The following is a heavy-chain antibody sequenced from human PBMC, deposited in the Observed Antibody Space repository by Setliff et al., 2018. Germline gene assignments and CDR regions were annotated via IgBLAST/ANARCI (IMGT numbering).Heavy chain of an antibody. J-gene: IGHJ6*02. D-gene: IGHD2-2*02. Sequence: SETLSLTCTVSGGSISSGSYYWSWIRQPPGRGLEWIGSIYHSGSTYYNPSLKSRVTISVDTSKNQFSLKLSSVTAADTAVYYCARDRQYCSSTSCYTSYFYYYAMDIWGQGTTVTVSS. V-gene: IGHV4-39*07. CDR1: GGSISSGSYY. CDR2: IYHSGST. CDR3: ARDRQYCSSTSCYTSYFYYYAMDI.